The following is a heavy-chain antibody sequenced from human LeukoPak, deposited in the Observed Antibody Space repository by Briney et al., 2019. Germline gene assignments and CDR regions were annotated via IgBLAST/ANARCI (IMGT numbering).Heavy chain of an antibody. Sequence: PGESLKISCRGSGYTFSNYWIAWVRQMPGKGLEWMVLIYPRDSDTTYNPAFPGQVTFSADTSINIAYLQLSGLKASDTAIYYCAGRYSKLGDQRDAFDIWGQGTMVTVSS. V-gene: IGHV5-51*01. CDR3: AGRYSKLGDQRDAFDI. D-gene: IGHD3-16*01. J-gene: IGHJ3*02. CDR1: GYTFSNYW. CDR2: IYPRDSDT.